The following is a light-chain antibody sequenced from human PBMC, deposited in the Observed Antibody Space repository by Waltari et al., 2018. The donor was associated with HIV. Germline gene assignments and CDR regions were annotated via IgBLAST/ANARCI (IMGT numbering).Light chain of an antibody. CDR3: SSYTSTNALVL. V-gene: IGLV2-14*03. CDR1: SSDVGNYDY. CDR2: DVN. Sequence: QSALTQPASVSGSPGQSITISCTGTSSDVGNYDYVSWYQQHPGKAPKLMIYDVNNRPSGVSGRSSGSKSGNTASLTISGLQAEDEADYYCSSYTSTNALVLFGGGTKLTVL. J-gene: IGLJ2*01.